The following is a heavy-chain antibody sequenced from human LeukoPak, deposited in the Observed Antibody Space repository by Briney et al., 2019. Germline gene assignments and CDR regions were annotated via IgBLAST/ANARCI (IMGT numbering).Heavy chain of an antibody. CDR1: GFTFSSYS. CDR3: AKGRIAAAGPPVYYFDY. J-gene: IGHJ4*02. Sequence: GGSLRLSCAASGFTFSSYSMNWVRQAPGKGLEWVSSITTSSNYVEYADSVKGRFTISRDNAKNSLYLQMNSLRAEDTAVYYCAKGRIAAAGPPVYYFDYWGQGTLVTVSS. V-gene: IGHV3-21*04. D-gene: IGHD6-13*01. CDR2: ITTSSNYV.